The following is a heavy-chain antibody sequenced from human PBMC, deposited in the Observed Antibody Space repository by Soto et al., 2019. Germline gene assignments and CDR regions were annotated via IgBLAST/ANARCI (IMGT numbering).Heavy chain of an antibody. CDR3: ARPIQYYFDTSAQSAWFDP. CDR2: IIPIFSTP. D-gene: IGHD3-22*01. J-gene: IGHJ5*02. Sequence: SVKVSCKTFGCTFGSYAISWLRQDPGQGLEWMGGIIPIFSTPNYAQKFQGRVTITADESTSTAYMELSSLRSEDTAVYYCARPIQYYFDTSAQSAWFDPWGQGTLVTVSS. CDR1: GCTFGSYA. V-gene: IGHV1-69*13.